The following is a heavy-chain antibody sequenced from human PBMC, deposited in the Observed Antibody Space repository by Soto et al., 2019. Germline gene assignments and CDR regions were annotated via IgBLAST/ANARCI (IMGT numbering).Heavy chain of an antibody. CDR2: FDPEDGEA. Sequence: ASVKVSCKVSGYTLTELSMHWVRQAPGKGLEWMGGFDPEDGEAIYAQKFQGRVTMTEDTSTDTAYMELSSLRSEDTAVYYCATVGYYDRSVGYWGQGTLVTVSS. CDR1: GYTLTELS. CDR3: ATVGYYDRSVGY. D-gene: IGHD3-22*01. V-gene: IGHV1-24*01. J-gene: IGHJ4*02.